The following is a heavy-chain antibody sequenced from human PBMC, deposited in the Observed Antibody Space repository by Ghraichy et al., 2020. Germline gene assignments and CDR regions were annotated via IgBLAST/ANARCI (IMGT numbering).Heavy chain of an antibody. V-gene: IGHV1-2*02. J-gene: IGHJ4*02. D-gene: IGHD4-11*01. Sequence: ASVKVSCKASGYTFTGYFMHWVRQAPGQGREWMGWINPNSGGTNYAQKLQGRVTMTRDTSISTAYMELSRLRSDDTAVYYCARVLPLTVTTNGVDYWGQGTLVTVST. CDR1: GYTFTGYF. CDR3: ARVLPLTVTTNGVDY. CDR2: INPNSGGT.